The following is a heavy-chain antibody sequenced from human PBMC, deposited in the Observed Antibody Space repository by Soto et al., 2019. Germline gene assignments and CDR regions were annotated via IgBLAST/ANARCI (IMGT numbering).Heavy chain of an antibody. V-gene: IGHV3-73*01. D-gene: IGHD6-13*01. J-gene: IGHJ3*02. CDR1: GFTFSGSA. CDR3: TRRHSSSDDAFDI. CDR2: IRSKANSYAT. Sequence: GSLRLSCAASGFTFSGSAMHWVRQASGKGLEWVGRIRSKANSYATAYAASVKGRFTISRDDSKNTAYLQMNSLKTEDTAVYYCTRRHSSSDDAFDIWGQGTMVTVSS.